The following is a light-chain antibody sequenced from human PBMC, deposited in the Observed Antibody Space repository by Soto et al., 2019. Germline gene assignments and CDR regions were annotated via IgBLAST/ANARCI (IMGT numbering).Light chain of an antibody. J-gene: IGKJ2*01. CDR2: EIS. V-gene: IGKV3-20*01. CDR1: QSVSSSH. CDR3: RYYGTSPLYT. Sequence: EIVLTQSPGNLSLSPGERATLSCRASQSVSSSHLGWYQKKPGQAPRLLICEISDRADGIPDRFSGSGSGTDFTLTISRLEPEDSAIYYCRYYGTSPLYTFGQGTKLEI.